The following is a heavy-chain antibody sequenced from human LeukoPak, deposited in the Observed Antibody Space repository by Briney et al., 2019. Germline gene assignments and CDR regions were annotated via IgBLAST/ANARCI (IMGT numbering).Heavy chain of an antibody. Sequence: GGSLRLSCAASGFTFNSFWMYWVRQAPGKGLEWVSYLSSSSSVIYHADSVKGRFTISRDNAKNSLYLQMNSLRTEDTAVYYCVRDGSSWGNFDYWGQGTLVSVSS. J-gene: IGHJ4*02. CDR3: VRDGSSWGNFDY. CDR2: LSSSSSVI. CDR1: GFTFNSFW. V-gene: IGHV3-48*01. D-gene: IGHD7-27*01.